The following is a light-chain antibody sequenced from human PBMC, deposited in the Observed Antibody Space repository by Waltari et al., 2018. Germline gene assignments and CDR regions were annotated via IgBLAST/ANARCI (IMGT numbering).Light chain of an antibody. J-gene: IGKJ1*01. CDR2: GAS. V-gene: IGKV1-12*01. CDR1: HDSAGW. Sequence: DIQMTQSPSSVSASVGDRVTITCRASHDSAGWLAWYQQKPGKAPKVLISGASNLQSGVPSRFSGSVSGTDFTLTISSLQPEDFATYFCQQGSSFPWTFGQGTNVEIK. CDR3: QQGSSFPWT.